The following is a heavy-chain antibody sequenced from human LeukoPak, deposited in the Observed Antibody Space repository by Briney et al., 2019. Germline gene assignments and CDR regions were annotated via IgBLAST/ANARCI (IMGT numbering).Heavy chain of an antibody. CDR3: AADSGTVADAFDI. V-gene: IGHV1-58*02. CDR1: GFTFTTSA. Sequence: SVKVSCKASGFTFTTSAMQWVRQARGERLEWIGWIVVGSAKTDYEQKFQERVTISRDMSTSTVYMELSSLKSEDTAVYYCAADSGTVADAFDIWGQGTMVTVSS. CDR2: IVVGSAKT. J-gene: IGHJ3*02. D-gene: IGHD4-23*01.